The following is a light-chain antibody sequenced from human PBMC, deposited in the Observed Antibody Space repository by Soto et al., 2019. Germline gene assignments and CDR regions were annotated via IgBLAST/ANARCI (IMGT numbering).Light chain of an antibody. CDR2: DAS. V-gene: IGKV1-33*01. CDR1: QDISTY. Sequence: DIQMTQSPSSLSASVGDRVTITCQASQDISTYLNWYQQKPGKAPKLLIYDASNLETGVPSRFSGSGSGTDFTFTISSLQAEDIATYYCQQYDNLPITFGQGTRLEIK. J-gene: IGKJ5*01. CDR3: QQYDNLPIT.